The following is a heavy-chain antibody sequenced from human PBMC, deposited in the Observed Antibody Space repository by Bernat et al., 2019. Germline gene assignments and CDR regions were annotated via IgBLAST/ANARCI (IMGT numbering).Heavy chain of an antibody. CDR3: ARGTSTSAPYMDV. J-gene: IGHJ6*03. CDR2: IYHSGST. Sequence: QVQLQESGPGLVKPSETLSLTCTVSGGSISNYYWSWIRQPPGKGLEWIGYIYHSGSTNYNPSLKSRVTISVDTSKSQFSLKLSSVTAADTAVYYCARGTSTSAPYMDVWGKGTTVTVSS. CDR1: GGSISNYY. V-gene: IGHV4-59*01.